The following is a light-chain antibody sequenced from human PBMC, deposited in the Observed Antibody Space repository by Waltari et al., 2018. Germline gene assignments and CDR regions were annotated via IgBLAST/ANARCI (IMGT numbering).Light chain of an antibody. CDR1: QSIITC. Sequence: DIQMTQFPSTLSASVGDSITITCRASQSIITCLAWHQQKPGKAPKLLIYKASSLESGVPSRFSGSGSGTEFTLTISSLQPDDFATYYCQQYEGYSTFGQGTKLEI. J-gene: IGKJ2*01. CDR3: QQYEGYST. CDR2: KAS. V-gene: IGKV1-5*03.